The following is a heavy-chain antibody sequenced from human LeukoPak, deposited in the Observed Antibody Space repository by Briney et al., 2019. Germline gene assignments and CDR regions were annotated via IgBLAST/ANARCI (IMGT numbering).Heavy chain of an antibody. V-gene: IGHV3-21*01. D-gene: IGHD1-1*01. J-gene: IGHJ5*02. Sequence: GGSLRLFCAASGFTFSSYSMNWVRQAPGKGLEWVSSISSSSDYIYYADSVKGRFTISRDNAKNSLYLQMNSLRAEDTAVYYCARDPTGYNWFDPWGQGTLVTVSS. CDR2: ISSSSDYI. CDR1: GFTFSSYS. CDR3: ARDPTGYNWFDP.